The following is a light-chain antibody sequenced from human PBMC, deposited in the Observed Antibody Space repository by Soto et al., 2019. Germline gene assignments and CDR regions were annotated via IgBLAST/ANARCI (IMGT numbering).Light chain of an antibody. CDR2: ADK. CDR1: SSNIGGAYD. Sequence: QAVVTQPPSVSGAPGQRVTISCTGSSSNIGGAYDVHWYQQLPGTAPKLLIYADKYRPSGVPDRFSGSKSGTSASLAITGLQAEDEADYYCQSYDSSLNGYVFGTGTQLTVL. CDR3: QSYDSSLNGYV. J-gene: IGLJ1*01. V-gene: IGLV1-40*01.